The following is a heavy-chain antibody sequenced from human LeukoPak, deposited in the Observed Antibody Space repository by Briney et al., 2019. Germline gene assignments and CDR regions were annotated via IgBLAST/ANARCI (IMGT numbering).Heavy chain of an antibody. CDR1: GFTFSSYE. J-gene: IGHJ4*02. CDR2: ISSSSSTI. CDR3: ARGLRYFDY. D-gene: IGHD3-9*01. V-gene: IGHV3-48*03. Sequence: PGGSLRLSCAASGFTFSSYEMNWVRQAPGKGLEWVSYISSSSSTIYYADSVKGRFTISRDNAKNSLYLQMNSLRAEDTAVYYCARGLRYFDYWGQGTLVTVSS.